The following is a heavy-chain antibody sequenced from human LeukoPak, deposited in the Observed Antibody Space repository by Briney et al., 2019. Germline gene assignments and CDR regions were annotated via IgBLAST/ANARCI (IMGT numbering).Heavy chain of an antibody. V-gene: IGHV1-69*10. CDR1: GGTFSSYT. J-gene: IGHJ6*02. CDR3: ARDHEMGGMDV. D-gene: IGHD5-24*01. Sequence: GASVKVSCKASGGTFSSYTISWVRHAPGQGLEWMGGIIPILGIANYAQKFQGRVTITADKSTSTAYMELSSLRSEDPAVYYCARDHEMGGMDVWGQGTTVTVSS. CDR2: IIPILGIA.